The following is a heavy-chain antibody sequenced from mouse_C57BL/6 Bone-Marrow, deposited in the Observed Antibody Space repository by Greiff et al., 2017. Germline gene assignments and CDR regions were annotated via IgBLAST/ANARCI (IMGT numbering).Heavy chain of an antibody. V-gene: IGHV1-81*01. Sequence: QVQLQQSGAELARPGASVKLSCKASGYTFTSYGISWVKQRTGQGLEWIGEIYPRSGNTYYNEKFKGKATLIADKSSSTAYMELRSLTSEDSAVYFCARGEYGSSYPFAYWGQGTLVTVSA. D-gene: IGHD1-1*01. CDR1: GYTFTSYG. CDR2: IYPRSGNT. J-gene: IGHJ3*01. CDR3: ARGEYGSSYPFAY.